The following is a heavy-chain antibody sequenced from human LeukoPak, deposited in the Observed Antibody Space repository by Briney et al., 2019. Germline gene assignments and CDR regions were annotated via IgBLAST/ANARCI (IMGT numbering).Heavy chain of an antibody. J-gene: IGHJ4*02. Sequence: SETLSLTCTVSGGSISSSSYYWGWIRQPPGKGLEWIGSIYYSGSTYYNPSLKSRVTISVDTSKNQFSLKLSSVTAADTAVYYCARFVRGVIDYWGQGTLVTVSS. CDR1: GGSISSSSYY. V-gene: IGHV4-39*01. CDR3: ARFVRGVIDY. D-gene: IGHD3-10*02. CDR2: IYYSGST.